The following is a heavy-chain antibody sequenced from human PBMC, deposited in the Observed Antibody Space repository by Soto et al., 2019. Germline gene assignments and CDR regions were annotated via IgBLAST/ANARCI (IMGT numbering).Heavy chain of an antibody. J-gene: IGHJ5*02. Sequence: SETLSLTCTVSGGSISSGGYYWSWIRQHPGKGLEWIGYIYYSGSTYYNPSLKSRVTISVDTSKNQFSLKLSSVTAADTAVYYCAREPNTAAADWFDPWGQGTLVTVSS. V-gene: IGHV4-31*03. CDR3: AREPNTAAADWFDP. D-gene: IGHD6-13*01. CDR2: IYYSGST. CDR1: GGSISSGGYY.